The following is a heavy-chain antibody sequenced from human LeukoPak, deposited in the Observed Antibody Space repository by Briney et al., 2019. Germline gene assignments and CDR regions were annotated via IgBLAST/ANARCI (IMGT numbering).Heavy chain of an antibody. J-gene: IGHJ5*02. CDR1: GFTFSRYS. CDR2: ISSSGSTI. V-gene: IGHV3-48*04. Sequence: PGGSLRLACAASGFTFSRYSMSWIRQAPGKGLEWVSYISSSGSTIYYADSVKGRFTISRDNAKNSLYLQMNSLRAEDTAVYYCARANIVVVPAGVDPWGQGTLVTVSS. CDR3: ARANIVVVPAGVDP. D-gene: IGHD2-2*01.